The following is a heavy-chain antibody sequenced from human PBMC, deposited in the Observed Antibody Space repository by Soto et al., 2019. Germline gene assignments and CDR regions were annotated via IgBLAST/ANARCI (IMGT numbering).Heavy chain of an antibody. D-gene: IGHD2-2*01. V-gene: IGHV5-51*01. J-gene: IGHJ6*02. Sequence: GESLKISCKGSGYSFTSYWIGWVRQMPGKGLEWMGIIYPGDSDTRYSPSFRGQVTISADKSISTAYLQWSSLKASDTAMYYCARQPATIIADQVVQAAINPSGMDVWGQGTTVTVSS. CDR2: IYPGDSDT. CDR3: ARQPATIIADQVVQAAINPSGMDV. CDR1: GYSFTSYW.